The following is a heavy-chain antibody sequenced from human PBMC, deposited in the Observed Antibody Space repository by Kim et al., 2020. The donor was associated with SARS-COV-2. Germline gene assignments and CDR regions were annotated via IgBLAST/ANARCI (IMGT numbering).Heavy chain of an antibody. CDR1: GFTFSSYS. J-gene: IGHJ4*02. CDR3: STGYSSSGWYFDY. D-gene: IGHD6-13*01. CDR2: ISSSSSYI. Sequence: GGSLRLSCAASGFTFSSYSMNWVRQAPGKGLEWVSSISSSSSYIYYADSVKGRFTISRDNAKNSLYLQMNSLRAEDTAVYYCSTGYSSSGWYFDYWGQGTLVTVSS. V-gene: IGHV3-21*01.